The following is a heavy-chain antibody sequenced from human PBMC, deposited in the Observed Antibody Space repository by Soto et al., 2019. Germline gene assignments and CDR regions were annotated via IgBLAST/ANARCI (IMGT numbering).Heavy chain of an antibody. CDR3: ATYTGSYYHYGMDV. J-gene: IGHJ6*02. D-gene: IGHD5-12*01. V-gene: IGHV1-8*01. CDR2: MNPNSGNT. Sequence: GASVKVSCKASGYTFTSYDINWVRQATGQGLEWMGWMNPNSGNTGYAQKFQGRFTISRDNAHNSLYLQMNSLRAEDTAVYYCATYTGSYYHYGMDVWGQGTTVTVSS. CDR1: GYTFTSYD.